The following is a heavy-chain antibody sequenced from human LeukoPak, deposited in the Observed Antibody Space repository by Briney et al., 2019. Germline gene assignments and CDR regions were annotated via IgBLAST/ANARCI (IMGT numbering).Heavy chain of an antibody. CDR3: ARDRFVGLLWFGESPFDY. V-gene: IGHV4-61*01. D-gene: IGHD3-10*01. J-gene: IGHJ4*02. Sequence: PSETLSLTCTVSGGSISSGSYYWGWIRQPPGKGLEWIGYIYYSGSTNYNPSLKSRVTISVDTSKNQFSLKLSSVTAADTAVYYCARDRFVGLLWFGESPFDYWGQGTLVTVSS. CDR2: IYYSGST. CDR1: GGSISSGSYY.